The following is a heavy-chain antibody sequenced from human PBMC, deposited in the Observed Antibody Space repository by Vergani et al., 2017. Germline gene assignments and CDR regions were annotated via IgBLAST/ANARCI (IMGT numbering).Heavy chain of an antibody. J-gene: IGHJ5*02. CDR3: ARDSRYCSSTSCYVGRDWFDP. Sequence: QVQLVQSGAEVKKPGASVKVSCKASGYTFTSYYMHWVRQAPGQGLEWMGIINPSGGSTSYAQKFQGRVTMTRDTSTCTVYMELSSLRSEDTAVYYWARDSRYCSSTSCYVGRDWFDPWGQGTLVTVSS. CDR1: GYTFTSYY. CDR2: INPSGGST. V-gene: IGHV1-46*01. D-gene: IGHD2-2*01.